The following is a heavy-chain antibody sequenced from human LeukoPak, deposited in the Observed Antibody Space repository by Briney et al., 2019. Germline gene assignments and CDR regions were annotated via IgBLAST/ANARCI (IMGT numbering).Heavy chain of an antibody. J-gene: IGHJ4*02. V-gene: IGHV3-48*03. CDR1: GFTFSSYE. CDR2: ISSSGSTI. CDR3: ARGTHSSGWLPIYY. Sequence: GGSLRLSCAASGFTFSSYEMNWVRQAPGKGLEWVSYISSSGSTIYYADSVKGRFTISRDNAKNSLYLQMNSLRAEDTAVYYCARGTHSSGWLPIYYWGQGTLVTVSS. D-gene: IGHD6-19*01.